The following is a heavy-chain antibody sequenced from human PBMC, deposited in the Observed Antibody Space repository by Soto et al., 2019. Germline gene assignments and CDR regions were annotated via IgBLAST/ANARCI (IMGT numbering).Heavy chain of an antibody. J-gene: IGHJ4*02. D-gene: IGHD3-3*01. V-gene: IGHV3-21*01. CDR2: ISSTSSST. CDR1: GLIFSTYS. CDR3: ARDDFCSRASCYFGY. Sequence: PGGSLRLSCAASGLIFSTYSMNWVRQAPGKGLEWVSFISSTSSSTFYADSVKGRFTISRDNGKNSLYLQMNSLTAEDTAVYYCARDDFCSRASCYFGYWGQGTLVTVSS.